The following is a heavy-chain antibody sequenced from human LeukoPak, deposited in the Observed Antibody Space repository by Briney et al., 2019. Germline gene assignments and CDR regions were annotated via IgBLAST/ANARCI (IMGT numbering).Heavy chain of an antibody. V-gene: IGHV3-23*01. D-gene: IGHD2-2*01. CDR3: AKGRVPAARSNYYYYMDV. CDR1: GFTFSSYA. CDR2: ISGSGGST. J-gene: IGHJ6*03. Sequence: GGSLRLSCAASGFTFSSYAMSWVRQAPGKGLECVSAISGSGGSTYYADSVKGRFTISRDNSKNTLYLQMNSLRAEDTAVYYCAKGRVPAARSNYYYYMDVWGKGTTVTVSS.